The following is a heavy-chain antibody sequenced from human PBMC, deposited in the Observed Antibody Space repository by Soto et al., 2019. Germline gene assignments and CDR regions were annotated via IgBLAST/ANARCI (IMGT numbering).Heavy chain of an antibody. D-gene: IGHD3-22*01. Sequence: GGSLRLSCAASGFTFSSYSMNWVRQAPGKGLEWVSYISSSSTIYYADSVKGRFTISRDNAKNSLYLQMNSLRDEDTAVYYCARGQHYYDSSGYDYWGQGTLVTVYS. CDR3: ARGQHYYDSSGYDY. CDR1: GFTFSSYS. V-gene: IGHV3-48*02. J-gene: IGHJ4*02. CDR2: ISSSSTI.